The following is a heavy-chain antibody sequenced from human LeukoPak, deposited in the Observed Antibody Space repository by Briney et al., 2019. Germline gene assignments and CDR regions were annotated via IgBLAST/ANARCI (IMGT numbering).Heavy chain of an antibody. D-gene: IGHD2-15*01. CDR3: ARDGDAVMVDFDY. CDR1: GYTFIGYY. V-gene: IGHV1-2*02. Sequence: ASVKVSCTASGYTFIGYYMYWVRQAPGQGLEWVGWIHPKSGGTNYAQKFQGRVTMTRDTSISTAYMELSRLRSDDTAVYYCARDGDAVMVDFDYWGQGTLVSVSS. J-gene: IGHJ4*02. CDR2: IHPKSGGT.